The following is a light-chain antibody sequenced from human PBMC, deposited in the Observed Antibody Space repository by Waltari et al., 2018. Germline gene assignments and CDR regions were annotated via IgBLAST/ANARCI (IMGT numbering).Light chain of an antibody. Sequence: EIVMTQSPATLSVSTGERATLSCRASQSVSNNLAWYQQQPGQTPRLLIYGASIRATGIPARFSGSGSGTEFTLTISSLQSEDFAVYYCHQYNRWPRTFGQGTKVEIK. CDR2: GAS. CDR1: QSVSNN. V-gene: IGKV3D-15*01. CDR3: HQYNRWPRT. J-gene: IGKJ1*01.